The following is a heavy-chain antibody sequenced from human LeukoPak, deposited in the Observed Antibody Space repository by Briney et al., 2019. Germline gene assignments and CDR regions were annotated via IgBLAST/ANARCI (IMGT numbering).Heavy chain of an antibody. J-gene: IGHJ6*02. D-gene: IGHD7-27*01. CDR1: GFTFSDYY. Sequence: PGGSLRLSCAASGFTFSDYYMSWIRQAREKGLEWVSYISNSSSYTNYADSVKGRFTISRDNAKNSLYLQMNSLRAEDTAVYYCARDRAGEPYYGMDVWGQGTTVTVSS. CDR2: ISNSSSYT. V-gene: IGHV3-11*05. CDR3: ARDRAGEPYYGMDV.